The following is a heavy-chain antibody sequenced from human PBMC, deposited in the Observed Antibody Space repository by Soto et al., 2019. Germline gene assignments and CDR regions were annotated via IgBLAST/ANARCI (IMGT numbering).Heavy chain of an antibody. CDR3: ARGGVIVVGVDV. J-gene: IGHJ6*02. CDR2: VKTDGTNT. V-gene: IGHV3-74*01. Sequence: VQLVESGGGLVQPGGSLRLSCAGTGFTFSTYWMHWVRHVPGKGLEWVSRVKTDGTNTGYADSVKGRFTISRDNAKNTLYLEMNNLRADDTAVYYCARGGVIVVGVDVWGQGTPVTVYS. D-gene: IGHD3-22*01. CDR1: GFTFSTYW.